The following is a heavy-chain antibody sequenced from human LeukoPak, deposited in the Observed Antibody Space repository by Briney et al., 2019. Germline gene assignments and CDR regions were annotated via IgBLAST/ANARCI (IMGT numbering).Heavy chain of an antibody. D-gene: IGHD6-13*01. CDR2: IDPSDSYT. CDR1: GYSFTSYW. Sequence: GESLQISCQCSGYSFTSYWISWARQLPGKGLEWMGRIDPSDSYTNYSPSFQGHVTISADKSISTAYLQWSRLRASDTAMYYCARLPLPKQQLVLHYYNAMDVCGQGATVTVSS. J-gene: IGHJ6*02. CDR3: ARLPLPKQQLVLHYYNAMDV. V-gene: IGHV5-10-1*01.